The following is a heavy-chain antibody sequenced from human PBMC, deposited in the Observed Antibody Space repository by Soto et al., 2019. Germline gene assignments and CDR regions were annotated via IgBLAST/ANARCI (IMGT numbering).Heavy chain of an antibody. V-gene: IGHV5-51*01. CDR1: GYSFTSYW. Sequence: LGESLQISCKGSGYSFTSYWIGWVRQMPGKGLEWMGIIYPGDSDTRYSPSFQGQVTISADKSISTAYLQWSSLKASDTAMYYCARPLVRSTTVIIGGFGYWGQGTLVTVSS. D-gene: IGHD4-17*01. CDR2: IYPGDSDT. CDR3: ARPLVRSTTVIIGGFGY. J-gene: IGHJ4*02.